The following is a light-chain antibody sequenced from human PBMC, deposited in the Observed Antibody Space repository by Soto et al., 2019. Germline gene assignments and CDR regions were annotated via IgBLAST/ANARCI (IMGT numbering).Light chain of an antibody. J-gene: IGKJ1*01. V-gene: IGKV1-5*01. CDR1: ESIDRW. CDR3: QHYNSYSEA. CDR2: HAS. Sequence: DIQMTQSPCTLPASVGDRVTITFRASESIDRWLAWYQQRPGKAPKILIYHASSLETGVPSRFSGSGSGTEFTLTISSLQPDDFATYYCQHYNSYSEAFGQGAKVDIK.